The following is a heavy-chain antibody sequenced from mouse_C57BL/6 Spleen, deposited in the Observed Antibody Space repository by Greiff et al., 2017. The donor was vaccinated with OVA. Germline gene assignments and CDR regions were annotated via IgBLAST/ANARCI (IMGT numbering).Heavy chain of an antibody. CDR3: ANDYYGSSYDY. Sequence: QVQLQQSGPALVKPGASVKISCKASGYAFRSSWMNWVKQRPGKGLEWIGRIYPGDGDTNYTGKFKGKATLTADKSSSTAYMQLSSLTSEDSAVYFCANDYYGSSYDYWGQGTTLTVSS. CDR1: GYAFRSSW. D-gene: IGHD1-1*01. V-gene: IGHV1-82*01. J-gene: IGHJ2*01. CDR2: IYPGDGDT.